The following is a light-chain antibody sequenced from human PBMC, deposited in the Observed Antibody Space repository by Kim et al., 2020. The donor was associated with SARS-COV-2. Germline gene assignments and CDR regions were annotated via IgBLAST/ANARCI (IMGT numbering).Light chain of an antibody. CDR1: QSIGSR. J-gene: IGKJ1*01. CDR2: MAS. V-gene: IGKV1-5*03. CDR3: QQYESHWT. Sequence: DIQMTQSPSTLSASVGDRVNFTCRASQSIGSRLAWYQQQAGKAPKLLIYMASKLEGGVPSGFSGSGSETDFTLTISSLQPDDVAAYYRQQYESHWTFGQGTKVDIK.